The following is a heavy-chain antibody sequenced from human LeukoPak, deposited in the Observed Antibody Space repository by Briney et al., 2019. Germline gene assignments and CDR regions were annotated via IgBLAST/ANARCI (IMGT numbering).Heavy chain of an antibody. D-gene: IGHD2-21*01. J-gene: IGHJ4*02. CDR3: ASGYCGGTCYLGVLDY. Sequence: SETLSLTCAVYGGSFSGYYWSWIRQPPGKGLEWIGEINHSGSTNYNPSLKSRVTISLDTSGNQFSLKLSSVTAADTAVYYCASGYCGGTCYLGVLDYWGQGIRVTVSS. CDR1: GGSFSGYY. CDR2: INHSGST. V-gene: IGHV4-34*01.